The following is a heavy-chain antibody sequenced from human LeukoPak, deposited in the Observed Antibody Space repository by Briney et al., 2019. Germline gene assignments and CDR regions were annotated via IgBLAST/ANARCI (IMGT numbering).Heavy chain of an antibody. J-gene: IGHJ2*01. V-gene: IGHV4-59*11. CDR1: GGSFNTHY. Sequence: SETLSLTCTVSGGSFNTHYWNWIRQPPGKGLEWIGYIYYSGSTNYNPSLKSRVTISVDTSKNEFSLKLNPVTAADTAVYYCARGPVAQPYWFFDLWGRGTLVTVSS. CDR3: ARGPVAQPYWFFDL. D-gene: IGHD5-18*01. CDR2: IYYSGST.